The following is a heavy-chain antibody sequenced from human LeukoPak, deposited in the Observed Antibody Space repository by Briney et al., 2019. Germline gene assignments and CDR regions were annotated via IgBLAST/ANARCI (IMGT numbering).Heavy chain of an antibody. CDR3: ARVLPWGLSLSDY. CDR1: GYTFTGYY. D-gene: IGHD3-16*02. Sequence: ASVKVSCKASGYTFTGYYMHWVRQAPGQGLEWMGWINPNSGGTNYAQKFQGRVTMTRDTSISTAYMELSRLRSDDTAVYYCARVLPWGLSLSDYWGQGTLVAVSS. J-gene: IGHJ4*02. CDR2: INPNSGGT. V-gene: IGHV1-2*02.